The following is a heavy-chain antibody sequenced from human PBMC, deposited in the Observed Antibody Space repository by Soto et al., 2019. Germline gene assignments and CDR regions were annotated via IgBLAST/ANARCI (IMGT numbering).Heavy chain of an antibody. CDR3: ARDTETLGPRANDALDI. CDR2: INVGSSNT. V-gene: IGHV1-3*01. J-gene: IGHJ3*02. Sequence: QAQLVQSGAEMKKPGASVKVSYKAAGYTFSAYTMNWVRQAPGQSLEWMGWINVGSSNTRYSQNFQGRVSITRDTSASTVYMELTGLKSEDTAMYYCARDTETLGPRANDALDIWGQGTMVTVSS. CDR1: GYTFSAYT. D-gene: IGHD3-3*02.